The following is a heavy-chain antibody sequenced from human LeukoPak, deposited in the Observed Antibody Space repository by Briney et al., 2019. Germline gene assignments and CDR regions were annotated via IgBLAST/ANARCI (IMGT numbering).Heavy chain of an antibody. CDR2: ISAYNGNT. CDR3: ASGAYYYGSGSLRFDY. CDR1: GYTFTSYG. V-gene: IGHV1-18*01. Sequence: ASVKVSCKASGYTFTSYGISWVRQAPGQGLEWMGWISAYNGNTNYAQKLQGRVTMTTDTSTSTAYMELRSLRSDDTAVYYCASGAYYYGSGSLRFDYWGQGTLVTVSS. D-gene: IGHD3-10*01. J-gene: IGHJ4*02.